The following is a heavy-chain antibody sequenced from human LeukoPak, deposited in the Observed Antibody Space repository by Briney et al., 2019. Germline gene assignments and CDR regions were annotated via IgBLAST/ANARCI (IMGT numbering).Heavy chain of an antibody. CDR3: ARDTSDSSPDY. V-gene: IGHV3-11*04. CDR1: GFTFSDYH. CDR2: ISSSGSTI. J-gene: IGHJ4*02. Sequence: AGGSLRLSCAASGFTFSDYHMSWIRQAPGKGLEWVSYISSSGSTIYYADSVKGRFTISRDNAKNSLYLQMNSLRAEDTAVYYCARDTSDSSPDYWGQGTLVTVSS. D-gene: IGHD6-13*01.